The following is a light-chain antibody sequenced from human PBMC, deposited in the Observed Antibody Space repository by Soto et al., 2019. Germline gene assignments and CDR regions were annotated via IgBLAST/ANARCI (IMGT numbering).Light chain of an antibody. V-gene: IGKV3-20*01. CDR1: QTIRSNY. CDR2: GAS. CDR3: QQYGSSPWT. Sequence: ETVLTQSPGTLSLSPGERATLSCRASQTIRSNYLAWYRQTPGQAPRLLIYGASNRFSGSGSGTDFTLIISRLEPEDFALYYCQQYGSSPWTFGQGTKVEIK. J-gene: IGKJ1*01.